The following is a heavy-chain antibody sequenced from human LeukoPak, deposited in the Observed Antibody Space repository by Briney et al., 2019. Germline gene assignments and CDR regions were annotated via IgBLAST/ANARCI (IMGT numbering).Heavy chain of an antibody. CDR1: GGSFSGYY. Sequence: SETLSLTCAVYGGSFSGYYWSWIRQPPGKGLEWIGEINHSGSTNYNPSLKSRVTISVDTSKNQFSLKLSSVTAADTAVYYCARVRPPAYYYDSSVPSDIWGQGTMVTVSS. D-gene: IGHD3-22*01. CDR3: ARVRPPAYYYDSSVPSDI. V-gene: IGHV4-34*01. J-gene: IGHJ3*02. CDR2: INHSGST.